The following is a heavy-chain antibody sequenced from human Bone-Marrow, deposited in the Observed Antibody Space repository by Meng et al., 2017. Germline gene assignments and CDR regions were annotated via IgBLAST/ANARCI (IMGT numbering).Heavy chain of an antibody. CDR1: GCTFSSYG. CDR2: IWYDGSNK. V-gene: IGHV3-33*08. CDR3: ARDGDY. J-gene: IGHJ4*02. Sequence: VPLLESGGGLVQPGGSLSLFWSASGCTFSSYGMHWVRQALGKGLEWVAVIWYDGSNKYYADSVKGRFTISRDNSKNTLYLQMNSLRAEDTAVYYCARDGDYWGQGTLVTVSS.